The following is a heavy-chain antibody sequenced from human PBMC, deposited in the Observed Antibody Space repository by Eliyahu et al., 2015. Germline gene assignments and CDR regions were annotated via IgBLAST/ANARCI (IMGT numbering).Heavy chain of an antibody. J-gene: IGHJ6*02. CDR2: IKQDGSEK. CDR1: GFTFSXYW. Sequence: EVQLVESGGGLVQPGGSXRLSXAASGFTFSXYWMSWVRQAPGKGLEWVANIKQDGSEKYYVDSVKGRFTISRDNAKNSLYLQMNSLRAEDTAVYYCARDASTRSYYYYYGMDVWGQGTTVTVSS. CDR3: ARDASTRSYYYYYGMDV. V-gene: IGHV3-7*01.